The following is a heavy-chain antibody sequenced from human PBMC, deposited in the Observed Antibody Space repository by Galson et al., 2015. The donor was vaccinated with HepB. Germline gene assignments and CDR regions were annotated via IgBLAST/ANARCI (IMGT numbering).Heavy chain of an antibody. CDR2: INPNSGGT. CDR1: GYTSTGYY. D-gene: IGHD6-13*01. V-gene: IGHV1-2*06. Sequence: SVKVSCKASGYTSTGYYMHWVRQAPGQGLEWMGRINPNSGGTNYAQKFQGRVTMTRDTSISTAYMELSRLRSDDTAVYYCARTSGYSSSRGAFDIWGQGTMVTVSS. CDR3: ARTSGYSSSRGAFDI. J-gene: IGHJ3*02.